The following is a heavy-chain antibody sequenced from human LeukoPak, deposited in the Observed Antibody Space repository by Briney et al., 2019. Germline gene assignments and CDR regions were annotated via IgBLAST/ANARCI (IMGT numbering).Heavy chain of an antibody. J-gene: IGHJ4*02. V-gene: IGHV6-1*01. CDR2: TYYRSKWYN. CDR1: GDSVSSNSAA. CDR3: AREGSYSGSYSSFSDGDFFDY. D-gene: IGHD1-26*01. Sequence: SQTLSLTCAISGDSVSSNSAAWTWIRQSPSRGLEWLGRTYYRSKWYNDYAVSVKSRITINPDTSKNQFSLQLNSVTPEDTAVYYCAREGSYSGSYSSFSDGDFFDYWGQGTLVTVSS.